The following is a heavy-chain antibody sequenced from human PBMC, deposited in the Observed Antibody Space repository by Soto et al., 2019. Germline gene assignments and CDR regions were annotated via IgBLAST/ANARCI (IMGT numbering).Heavy chain of an antibody. V-gene: IGHV3-72*01. CDR3: VGESFYAFEE. CDR1: GFTLSDHH. Sequence: EVQLVESGGGLVQPGGSLRLSCAASGFTLSDHHINWVRQAPGKGLEWLGRNRKRSDSFTTEYAASVKGRFTNSRDGSWTLAFLQMNSLKTDDTAEYYCVGESFYAFEEWAQGTLVTVSS. CDR2: NRKRSDSFTT. J-gene: IGHJ4*02. D-gene: IGHD3-16*01.